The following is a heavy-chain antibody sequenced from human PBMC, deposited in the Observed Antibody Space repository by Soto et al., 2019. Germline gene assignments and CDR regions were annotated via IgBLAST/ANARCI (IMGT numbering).Heavy chain of an antibody. Sequence: SHTLSLTCAISGYSVSSNSAAWNLIRQSPSRGLEWLGRTYYRSKWYNDYAVSVKSRITINPDTSKNQFSLQLNSVTPEDTAVYYCARDPYNWNDVHFDYWGQGTLVTVSS. D-gene: IGHD1-20*01. V-gene: IGHV6-1*01. CDR3: ARDPYNWNDVHFDY. CDR2: TYYRSKWYN. CDR1: GYSVSSNSAA. J-gene: IGHJ4*02.